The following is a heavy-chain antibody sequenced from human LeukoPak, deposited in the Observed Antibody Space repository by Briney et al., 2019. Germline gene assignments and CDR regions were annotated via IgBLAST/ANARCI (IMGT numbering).Heavy chain of an antibody. CDR3: AKDLDRKRNYYGLGSYFSEIYYYYYGMDV. CDR1: GFTFSSYG. V-gene: IGHV3-30*18. Sequence: GGSLRLSCAASGFTFSSYGMHWVRQAPGKGLEWVAVISYDGSNKYYADSVKGRFTISRDNSKNTLYLQMNSLRAEDTAVYYCAKDLDRKRNYYGLGSYFSEIYYYYYGMDVWGQGTTVTVSS. J-gene: IGHJ6*02. CDR2: ISYDGSNK. D-gene: IGHD3-10*01.